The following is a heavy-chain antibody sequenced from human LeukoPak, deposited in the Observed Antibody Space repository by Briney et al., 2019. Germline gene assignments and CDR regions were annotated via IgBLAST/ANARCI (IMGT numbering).Heavy chain of an antibody. CDR2: INPNSGGT. V-gene: IGHV1-2*02. J-gene: IGHJ5*02. CDR1: GYTFTGYY. CDR3: ARSHRITISQFDP. Sequence: ASVKVSCKASGYTFTGYYMHWVRQAPGQGLEWMGWINPNSGGTNYAQKFQGRVTITRDTSISTAYMELSRLRSDDTAVYYCARSHRITISQFDPWGQGTLVTVSS. D-gene: IGHD3-9*01.